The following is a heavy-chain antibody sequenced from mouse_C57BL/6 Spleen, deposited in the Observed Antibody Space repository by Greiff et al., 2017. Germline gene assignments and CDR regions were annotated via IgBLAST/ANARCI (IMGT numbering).Heavy chain of an antibody. CDR3: TAHWEGFDY. V-gene: IGHV6-3*01. Sequence: EVQLQESGGGLVQPGGSMQLSCVASGFTFSNYWMNWVRQSPEKGLEWVAQIRLKSDNYATHYAESVKGRFTISRDDSKSSGYLQLNNLRAEDTVIYYCTAHWEGFDYWGQGTTLTVSS. CDR1: GFTFSNYW. CDR2: IRLKSDNYAT. D-gene: IGHD4-1*01. J-gene: IGHJ2*01.